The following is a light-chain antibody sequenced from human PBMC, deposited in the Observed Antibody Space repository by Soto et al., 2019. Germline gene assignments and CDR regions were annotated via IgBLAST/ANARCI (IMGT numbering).Light chain of an antibody. J-gene: IGLJ3*02. CDR2: EVT. CDR3: SSFASSNTWV. Sequence: QSALTQPPSASGSHGQSVTISCTGTSSDVGAYNYVSRYQQHAGKAPKLVIYEVTKRPSGVPDRFSGSKSANTASLTVSGLQAEDEADYYCSSFASSNTWVFGGGTKLTVL. V-gene: IGLV2-8*01. CDR1: SSDVGAYNY.